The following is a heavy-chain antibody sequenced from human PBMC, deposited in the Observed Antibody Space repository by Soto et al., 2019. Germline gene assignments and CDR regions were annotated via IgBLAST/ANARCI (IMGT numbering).Heavy chain of an antibody. J-gene: IGHJ6*02. D-gene: IGHD2-21*02. CDR2: ISGSGGST. Sequence: EVQLLESGGGLVQPGGSLRLSCAASGFTFSSYAMSWVRQAPGKGLEWVSAISGSGGSTYYADSVKGRFTISRDNSKNTLYLQMNSLRAEDTAVYYCAQWGSCGGDCYTYYYYYGMDVWGQGTTVTVSS. CDR3: AQWGSCGGDCYTYYYYYGMDV. CDR1: GFTFSSYA. V-gene: IGHV3-23*01.